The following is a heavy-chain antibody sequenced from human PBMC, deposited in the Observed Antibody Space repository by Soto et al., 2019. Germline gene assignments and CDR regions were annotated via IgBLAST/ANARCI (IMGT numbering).Heavy chain of an antibody. CDR2: IIPIFGTA. D-gene: IGHD3-10*01. J-gene: IGHJ4*02. CDR3: ARVSSSYYYGSGNDY. V-gene: IGHV1-69*13. Sequence: GASVKVSCKASGGTFSSYAISWVRQASGQGLEWMGGIIPIFGTANYAQKFQGRVTITADESTSTAYMELSSLRSEDTAVYYCARVSSSYYYGSGNDYWGQGTLVTVS. CDR1: GGTFSSYA.